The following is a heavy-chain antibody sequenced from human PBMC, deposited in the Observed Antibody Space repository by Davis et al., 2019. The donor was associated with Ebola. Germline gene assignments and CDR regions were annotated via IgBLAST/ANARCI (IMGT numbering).Heavy chain of an antibody. J-gene: IGHJ6*02. CDR2: INHSGST. Sequence: MPSETLSLTCAVSGGSISSSNWWSWVRQPPGKGLEWIGEINHSGSTNYNPSLKSRVTISVDTSKNQFSLKLSSVTAADTAVYYCARHSITIFGGYYYGMDVWGQGTTVTVSS. CDR1: GGSISSSNW. V-gene: IGHV4-4*02. CDR3: ARHSITIFGGYYYGMDV. D-gene: IGHD3-9*01.